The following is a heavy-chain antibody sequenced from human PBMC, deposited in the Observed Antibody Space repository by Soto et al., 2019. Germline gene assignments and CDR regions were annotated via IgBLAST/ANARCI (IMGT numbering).Heavy chain of an antibody. J-gene: IGHJ4*02. CDR3: ARSYSGTYPLY. V-gene: IGHV1-18*01. Sequence: QVQLVQSGAEVKKPGASVKVSCKASGYTFTSYGISWVRQAPGQGLEWMGWISAYNGNTNYAQKLQRGVTMTTDTSTSTDYMELRSLRSDDTAVYYCARSYSGTYPLYWGQGTLVTVSS. CDR2: ISAYNGNT. CDR1: GYTFTSYG. D-gene: IGHD1-26*01.